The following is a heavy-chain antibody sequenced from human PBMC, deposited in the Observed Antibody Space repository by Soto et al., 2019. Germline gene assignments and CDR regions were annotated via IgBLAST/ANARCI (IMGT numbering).Heavy chain of an antibody. D-gene: IGHD4-17*01. CDR2: INQYGSER. CDR3: AVYGYGVSAADY. CDR1: GLTFRNDW. J-gene: IGHJ4*02. Sequence: PGGSLRLSCAGSGLTFRNDWLSWVRHAPGKGQEWVANINQYGSERYYVDSVRGQFTISRDNVENSLYLQLNSLRPEATAVYYCAVYGYGVSAADYWGQGTLVTVSS. V-gene: IGHV3-7*03.